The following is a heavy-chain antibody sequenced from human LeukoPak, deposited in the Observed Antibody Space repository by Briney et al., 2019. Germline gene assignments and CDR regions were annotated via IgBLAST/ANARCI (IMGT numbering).Heavy chain of an antibody. V-gene: IGHV3-9*01. CDR3: AKDKGFGAALD. CDR2: ISWNSGSI. Sequence: GRSLRLSCAASGFTFDDYAMHWVRQAPGKGLEWVSGISWNSGSIGYADSVKGRFTISRDNAKNSLYLQMNSLRAEDTALFYCAKDKGFGAALDWGQGTLVTVSS. CDR1: GFTFDDYA. D-gene: IGHD3-3*01. J-gene: IGHJ4*02.